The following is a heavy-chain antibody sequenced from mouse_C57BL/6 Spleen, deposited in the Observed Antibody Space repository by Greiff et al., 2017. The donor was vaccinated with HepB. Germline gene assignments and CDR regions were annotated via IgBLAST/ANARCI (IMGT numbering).Heavy chain of an antibody. CDR2: INPNNGGT. CDR3: ARSPGGYYAMDY. Sequence: EVQLQQSGPELVKPGASVKISCKASGYTFTDYYMNWVKQSHGKSLEWIGDINPNNGGTSYNQKFKGKATLTVDKSSSTADMELRSLTSEDSAVYYCARSPGGYYAMDYWGQGTSVTVSS. D-gene: IGHD4-1*01. J-gene: IGHJ4*01. V-gene: IGHV1-26*01. CDR1: GYTFTDYY.